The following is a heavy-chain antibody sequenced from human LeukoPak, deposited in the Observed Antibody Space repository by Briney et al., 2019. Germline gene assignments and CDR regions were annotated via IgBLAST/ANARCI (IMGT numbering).Heavy chain of an antibody. V-gene: IGHV4-38-2*02. CDR3: ARDRRWWELLPWYFDL. CDR2: IYHSGST. Sequence: SETLSLTCTVSGYSISSSYYWSWIRQPPGKGLEWIGSIYHSGSTYYNPSLKSRVTISVDTSKNQFSLKLSSVTAADTAVYYCARDRRWWELLPWYFDLWGRGTLVTVSS. CDR1: GYSISSSYY. J-gene: IGHJ2*01. D-gene: IGHD1-26*01.